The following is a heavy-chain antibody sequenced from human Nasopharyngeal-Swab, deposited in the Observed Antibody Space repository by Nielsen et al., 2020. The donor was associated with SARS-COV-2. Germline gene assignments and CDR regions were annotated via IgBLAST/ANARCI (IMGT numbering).Heavy chain of an antibody. D-gene: IGHD2-2*02. J-gene: IGHJ3*02. CDR2: IIPIVDII. CDR1: GGTFSDYA. CDR3: ASHCSSTSCYRANAFDI. V-gene: IGHV1-69*04. Sequence: SVKVSCKAPGGTFSDYAISWVRQAPGRGLEWMGRIIPIVDIINYAQKFQGRVTITADKSTTTAYMELSSLRSEDTAFYYCASHCSSTSCYRANAFDIWGQGTMVTVSS.